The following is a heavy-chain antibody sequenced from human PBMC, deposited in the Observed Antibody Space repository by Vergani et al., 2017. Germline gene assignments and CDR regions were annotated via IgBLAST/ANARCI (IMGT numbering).Heavy chain of an antibody. CDR1: GYSFTSYW. V-gene: IGHV5-51*01. CDR3: ARQSRNCGGDCRFDP. CDR2: IYTGDSDN. J-gene: IGHJ5*02. Sequence: EVQLVQSGAEVKKPGESLKISCKASGYSFTSYWIGWVRQMPGKGLEWMGIIYTGDSDNRYSPSFQGQVTISADKSISTAYLQWSSLKASDTATYYCARQSRNCGGDCRFDPWGQGTLVTVSS. D-gene: IGHD2-21*02.